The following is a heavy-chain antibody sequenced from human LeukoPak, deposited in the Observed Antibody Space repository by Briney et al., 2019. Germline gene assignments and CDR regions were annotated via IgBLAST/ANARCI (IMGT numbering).Heavy chain of an antibody. J-gene: IGHJ4*02. CDR1: RFAFSSYS. Sequence: GGSLRLSCAASRFAFSSYSMNWVRQAPGRGLEWISYISSGGRTIYYADSVKGRFTISRDSGKNSLYLLLNSLRADDTAVYFCVRESITGHRYFDYWGQGTLITVSA. CDR2: ISSGGRTI. D-gene: IGHD1-20*01. CDR3: VRESITGHRYFDY. V-gene: IGHV3-48*01.